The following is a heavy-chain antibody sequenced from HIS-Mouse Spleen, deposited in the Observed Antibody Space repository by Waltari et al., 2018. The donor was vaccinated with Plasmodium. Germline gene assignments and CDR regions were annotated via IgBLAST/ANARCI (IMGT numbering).Heavy chain of an antibody. CDR1: GFTFSVLW. V-gene: IGHV3-30*03. CDR3: ATSGLTGGTYYFDY. D-gene: IGHD7-27*01. Sequence: QVRLVGSGGGVVQPGRSLELSCAAPGFTFSVLWMHWVRQALGKGLEWVAVISYDGSNKYYADSVKGRFTISRDNSKNTLYLQMNSLRAEDTAVYYCATSGLTGGTYYFDYWGQGTLVTVSS. CDR2: ISYDGSNK. J-gene: IGHJ4*02.